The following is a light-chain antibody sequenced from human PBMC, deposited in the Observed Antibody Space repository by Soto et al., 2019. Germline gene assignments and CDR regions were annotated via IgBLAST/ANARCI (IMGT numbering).Light chain of an antibody. J-gene: IGLJ1*01. CDR3: YSDATGSVYV. V-gene: IGLV2-14*01. CDR1: SSDVGGQNW. CDR2: DVN. Sequence: QSALTQPASVSASPGESIIISCTGTSSDVGGQNWVSWYQQHPANAPKLMIYDVNNPPSGVSNRFSGSECGNTASLTNSGLEAEGEADYFRYSDATGSVYVFGTGTQLTVL.